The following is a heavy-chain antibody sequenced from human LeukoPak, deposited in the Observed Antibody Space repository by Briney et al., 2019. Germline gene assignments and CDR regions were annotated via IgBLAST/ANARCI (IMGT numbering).Heavy chain of an antibody. J-gene: IGHJ4*02. Sequence: SETLSLTCTVSGGSISSYYWSWIRQPPGKGLEWIGYIYYSGSTNYNPSLKSRVTISVDTSKNQFSLKLSSVTAADTAVYYCARGAYYDFWSGYSHLDYRGQGTLVTVSS. CDR3: ARGAYYDFWSGYSHLDY. CDR2: IYYSGST. V-gene: IGHV4-59*01. CDR1: GGSISSYY. D-gene: IGHD3-3*01.